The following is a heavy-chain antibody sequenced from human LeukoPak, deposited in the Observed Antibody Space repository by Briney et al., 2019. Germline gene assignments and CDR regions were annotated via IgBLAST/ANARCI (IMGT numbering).Heavy chain of an antibody. Sequence: GGPLRLSCAVSGVSVNQNYMSWGRQAPGKGLQWVSVMFPDGRTYYADSVKGRFTISRDLARNTLLLQMPSLRADDTAVHYCASTNPVYGDYDYWGQGTLVTVSS. CDR3: ASTNPVYGDYDY. V-gene: IGHV3-53*01. CDR1: GVSVNQNY. J-gene: IGHJ4*02. D-gene: IGHD4-17*01. CDR2: MFPDGRT.